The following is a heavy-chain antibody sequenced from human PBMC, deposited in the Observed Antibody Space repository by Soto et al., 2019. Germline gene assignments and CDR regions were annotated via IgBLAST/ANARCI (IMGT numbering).Heavy chain of an antibody. CDR1: GFTVSSNY. CDR3: ARGGMAYYGMDV. V-gene: IGHV3-53*01. J-gene: IGHJ6*02. CDR2: IYSGGST. Sequence: GSLRLSCAASGFTVSSNYMSWVRQAPGKGLEWVSVIYSGGSTYYADSVRGRFTISRDNSKNTLYLQMSSLRAEDTAVYYCARGGMAYYGMDVWGQGTTVTGLL.